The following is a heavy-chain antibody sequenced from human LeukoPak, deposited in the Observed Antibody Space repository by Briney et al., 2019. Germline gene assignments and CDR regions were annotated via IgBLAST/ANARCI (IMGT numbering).Heavy chain of an antibody. CDR1: GGSFSGYY. CDR3: ARVLASRYDILTGYYRNNWFDP. D-gene: IGHD3-9*01. V-gene: IGHV4-34*01. Sequence: SETLSLTCAVYGGSFSGYYWSWIRQPPGKGLEWIGEINHSGSTNYNPSLKSRVTISVDTSKNQFSLKLSSVTAANTAVYYCARVLASRYDILTGYYRNNWFDPWGQGTLVTVSS. J-gene: IGHJ5*02. CDR2: INHSGST.